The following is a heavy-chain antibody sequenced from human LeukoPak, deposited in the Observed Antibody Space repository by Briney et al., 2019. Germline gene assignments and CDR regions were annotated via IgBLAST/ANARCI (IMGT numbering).Heavy chain of an antibody. CDR1: GGSISSYY. J-gene: IGHJ3*02. CDR2: IYYSGST. Sequence: SETLSLTCTASGGSISSYYWSWIRQPPGKGLEWIGYIYYSGSTNYNPSLKSRVTISVDTSKNQFSLKLSSVTAADTAVYYCARDLTYYYDSSGEGAFDIWGQGTMVTVSS. V-gene: IGHV4-59*01. D-gene: IGHD3-22*01. CDR3: ARDLTYYYDSSGEGAFDI.